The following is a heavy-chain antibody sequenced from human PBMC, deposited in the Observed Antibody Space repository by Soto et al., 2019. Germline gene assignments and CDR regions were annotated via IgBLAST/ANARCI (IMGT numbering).Heavy chain of an antibody. V-gene: IGHV4-59*08. CDR2: IYYSGST. J-gene: IGHJ3*01. D-gene: IGHD3-10*02. CDR1: GGSITTYY. Sequence: SETQSLTCTVSGGSITTYYWGWIRQPPGKGPEWIGYIYYSGSTNYNPSLKSRLTISVDTSKNQFSLKLSSMTAADTAVYYCARRPYHYVSGAFDVWGQGTMVTVSS. CDR3: ARRPYHYVSGAFDV.